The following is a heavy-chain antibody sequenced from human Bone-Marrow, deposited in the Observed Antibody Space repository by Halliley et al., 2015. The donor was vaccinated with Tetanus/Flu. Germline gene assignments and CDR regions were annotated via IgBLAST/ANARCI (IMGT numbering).Heavy chain of an antibody. Sequence: GVEWFGEIDYRGGAHYNPSLKRRVTISVDTPKNKIARKRGSVTAADTAVYYCARRFYYDEGINWGQGTLVTVSS. D-gene: IGHD3-22*01. J-gene: IGHJ4*02. CDR2: IDYRGGA. CDR3: ARRFYYDEGIN. V-gene: IGHV4-34*01.